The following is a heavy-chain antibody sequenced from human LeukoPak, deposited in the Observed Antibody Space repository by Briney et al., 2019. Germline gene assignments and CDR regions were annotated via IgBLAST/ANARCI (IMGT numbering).Heavy chain of an antibody. CDR1: GGSFSGYY. V-gene: IGHV4-4*07. D-gene: IGHD6-19*01. CDR3: ARDLKRGVAVAGDFDY. CDR2: IYTSGST. Sequence: SETLSLTCAVYGGSFSGYYWSWIRQPAGKGLEWIGRIYTSGSTNYNPSLKSRVTMSVDTSKNQFSLKLSSVTAADTAVYYCARDLKRGVAVAGDFDYWGQGTLVTVSS. J-gene: IGHJ4*02.